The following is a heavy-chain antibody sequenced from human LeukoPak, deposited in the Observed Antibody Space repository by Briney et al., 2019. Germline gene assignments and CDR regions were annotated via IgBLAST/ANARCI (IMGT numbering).Heavy chain of an antibody. V-gene: IGHV4-39*07. CDR1: GGSISSSSYY. J-gene: IGHJ4*02. Sequence: SETLSLTCTVSGGSISSSSYYWGWIRQPPGKGLEWIGSIYHSGSTYYNPSLKGRVTISVDTSKNQFSLKLSSVTAADTAVYYCARGGGEEHIVVVTAVDYWGQGTLVTVSS. D-gene: IGHD2-21*02. CDR3: ARGGGEEHIVVVTAVDY. CDR2: IYHSGST.